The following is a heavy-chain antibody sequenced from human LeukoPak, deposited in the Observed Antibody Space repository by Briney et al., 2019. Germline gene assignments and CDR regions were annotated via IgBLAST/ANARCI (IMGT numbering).Heavy chain of an antibody. V-gene: IGHV3-53*01. D-gene: IGHD1-7*01. J-gene: IGHJ4*02. CDR3: AARDWNYASGIDY. Sequence: GGSLRLSCAASGFTLSSYWMHWVRQAPGEGLEWVSAIYAGGDTYYADSVRGRFTISRDNSKNTLYLQLNSLRAEDTAVFYCAARDWNYASGIDYWGQGSLVTVSS. CDR2: IYAGGDT. CDR1: GFTLSSYW.